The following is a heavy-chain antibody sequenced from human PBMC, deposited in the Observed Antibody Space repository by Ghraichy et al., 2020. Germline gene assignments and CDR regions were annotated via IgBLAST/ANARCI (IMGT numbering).Heavy chain of an antibody. D-gene: IGHD3-22*01. CDR2: IYPGDSDT. J-gene: IGHJ6*02. Sequence: GESLNISCKGSGYSFTSYWIGWVRQMPGKGLEWMGIIYPGDSDTRYSPSFQGQVTISADKSISTAYLQWSSLKASDTAMYYCARTLGYYDSSGYYEGSMDVWGQGTTVTVSS. CDR1: GYSFTSYW. V-gene: IGHV5-51*01. CDR3: ARTLGYYDSSGYYEGSMDV.